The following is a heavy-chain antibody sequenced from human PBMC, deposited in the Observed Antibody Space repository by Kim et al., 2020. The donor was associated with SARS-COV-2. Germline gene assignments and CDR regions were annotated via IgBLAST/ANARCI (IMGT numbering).Heavy chain of an antibody. Sequence: SETLSLTCAVYGGSFSGYYWSWIRQPPGKGLEWIGEINHSGSTNYNPSLKSRVTISVDTSKNQFSLKLSSVTAADTAVYYCARRKWQLAPFDYWGQGTLVTVSS. V-gene: IGHV4-34*01. CDR3: ARRKWQLAPFDY. CDR1: GGSFSGYY. J-gene: IGHJ4*02. D-gene: IGHD6-6*01. CDR2: INHSGST.